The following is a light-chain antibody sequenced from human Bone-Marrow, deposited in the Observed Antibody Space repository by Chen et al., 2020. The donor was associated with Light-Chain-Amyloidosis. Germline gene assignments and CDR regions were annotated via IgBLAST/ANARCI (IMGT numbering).Light chain of an antibody. V-gene: IGLV6-57*01. J-gene: IGLJ3*02. CDR1: SGSIATNY. CDR3: QSYQGSSQGV. Sequence: NFMLTQPHSVSESPGKTVIISCTRSSGSIATNYVQWYQQRPGSSPTTVIYEDDQRPSGVPYRFSGSIDRSSNSAALTISGLKTEDEADYYCQSYQGSSQGVFGGGTKLTVL. CDR2: EDD.